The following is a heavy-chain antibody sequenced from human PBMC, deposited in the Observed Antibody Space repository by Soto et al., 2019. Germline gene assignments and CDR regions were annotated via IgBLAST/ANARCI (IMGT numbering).Heavy chain of an antibody. D-gene: IGHD3-9*01. Sequence: GVSLRLSCAASGFTFSNAWMNWVRQAPGKGLEWVGRIKSKTDGGTTDYAAPVKGRFTISRDDSKNTLYLQMNSLKTEDTAVYYCTTDPRDYDILTGYRFDYWGQGTLVTVSS. V-gene: IGHV3-15*07. CDR3: TTDPRDYDILTGYRFDY. CDR1: GFTFSNAW. J-gene: IGHJ4*02. CDR2: IKSKTDGGTT.